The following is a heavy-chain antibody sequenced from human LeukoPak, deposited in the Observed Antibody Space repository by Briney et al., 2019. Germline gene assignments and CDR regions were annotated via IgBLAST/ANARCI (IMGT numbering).Heavy chain of an antibody. Sequence: PVGSLRLSCAASGFTFDDYAMHWVRQGPGKGLEWVSGINWNSARIVYADSVKGRFTISRDNAKNSLFLEMNSLRPEDGALYYCVKDRASLPGATTGFDYWGQGTLVTVSS. CDR3: VKDRASLPGATTGFDY. V-gene: IGHV3-9*01. D-gene: IGHD1-26*01. J-gene: IGHJ4*02. CDR2: INWNSARI. CDR1: GFTFDDYA.